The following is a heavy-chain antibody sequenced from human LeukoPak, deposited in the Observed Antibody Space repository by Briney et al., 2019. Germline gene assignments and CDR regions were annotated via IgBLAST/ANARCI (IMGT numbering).Heavy chain of an antibody. D-gene: IGHD5-12*01. J-gene: IGHJ6*02. CDR1: GYTFTSYD. Sequence: ASVKVSCKASGYTFTSYDINWVRQATGQGLEWMGWMNPNSGNTGYAQKFQGRVTMTRNTSISTAYMKLSSLKSEDTAVYYCARGRGVATINVPWAYYYYYGMDVWGQGTTVTVSS. V-gene: IGHV1-8*01. CDR2: MNPNSGNT. CDR3: ARGRGVATINVPWAYYYYYGMDV.